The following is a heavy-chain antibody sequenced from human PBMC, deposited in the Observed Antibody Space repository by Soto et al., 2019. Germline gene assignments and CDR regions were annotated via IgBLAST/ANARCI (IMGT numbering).Heavy chain of an antibody. CDR2: IYYSGST. CDR1: VRPISIRSYY. CDR3: ARGIDFWSGPTHPLDY. V-gene: IGHV4-39*01. D-gene: IGHD3-3*01. J-gene: IGHJ4*02. Sequence: PSETLCLICTVSVRPISIRSYYGGGIRQPPGKGLEWIGSIYYSGSTYYNPSLKSRVTISVDTSKNQFSLKLSSVTAADTSVYYCARGIDFWSGPTHPLDYWGQGTMVTGSS.